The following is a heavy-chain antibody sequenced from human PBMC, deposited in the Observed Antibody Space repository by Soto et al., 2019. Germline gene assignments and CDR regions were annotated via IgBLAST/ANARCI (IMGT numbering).Heavy chain of an antibody. CDR1: GFTFSSYG. D-gene: IGHD2-21*01. CDR3: AREGMPLVNASQPCWYFDL. J-gene: IGHJ2*01. V-gene: IGHV3-33*01. Sequence: QVQLVESGGGVVQPGRSLRLSCAASGFTFSSYGIHWVRQAPGKGLEWVAVIWYDGSNKYYAGSVKGRFTISRDNSKNRLSQPMNSLRAEHTAVYFCAREGMPLVNASQPCWYFDLWGRGTLVTLSS. CDR2: IWYDGSNK.